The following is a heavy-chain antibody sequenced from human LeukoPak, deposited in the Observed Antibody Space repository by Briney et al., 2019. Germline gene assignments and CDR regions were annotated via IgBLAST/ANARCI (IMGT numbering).Heavy chain of an antibody. CDR3: ARAIGHSSSISGRPGDY. CDR2: ISDIGSI. D-gene: IGHD6-13*01. CDR1: GGSISSYY. J-gene: IGHJ4*02. Sequence: PSETLSLTCTVSGGSISSYYWSWIRQPPGKGLEWIAYISDIGSINYNPSLKSRVTISLDTSKNQFSLKLSSVTAADTAVYYCARAIGHSSSISGRPGDYWGQGTLVTVSS. V-gene: IGHV4-59*08.